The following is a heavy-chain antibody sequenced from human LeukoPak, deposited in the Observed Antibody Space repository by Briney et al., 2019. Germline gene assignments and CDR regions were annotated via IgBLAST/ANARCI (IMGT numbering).Heavy chain of an antibody. Sequence: SSETLSLTCAVSGGSISSGGYSWSWIRQPPGKGLEWIGYIYHSGSTYYNPSLKSRVTISVDRSKNQFSLKLSSVTAADTAVYYCAREAGGNSGYFQHWGQGTLVTVSS. CDR2: IYHSGST. J-gene: IGHJ1*01. V-gene: IGHV4-30-2*01. D-gene: IGHD4-23*01. CDR3: AREAGGNSGYFQH. CDR1: GGSISSGGYS.